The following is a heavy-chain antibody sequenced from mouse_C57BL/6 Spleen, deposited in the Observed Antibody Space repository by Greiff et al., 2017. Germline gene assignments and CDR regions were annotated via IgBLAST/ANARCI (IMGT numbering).Heavy chain of an antibody. CDR2: IYPGDGDT. J-gene: IGHJ1*03. CDR3: AREGHATGYFDV. V-gene: IGHV1-80*01. D-gene: IGHD3-3*01. Sequence: VQLQQSGAELVKPGASVKISCKASGYAFSSYWMNWVKQRPGKGLEWIGQIYPGDGDTNYNGKFKGKATLTADKSSSTAYMQLSSLTSEDSAVYFCAREGHATGYFDVWGTGTTVTVSS. CDR1: GYAFSSYW.